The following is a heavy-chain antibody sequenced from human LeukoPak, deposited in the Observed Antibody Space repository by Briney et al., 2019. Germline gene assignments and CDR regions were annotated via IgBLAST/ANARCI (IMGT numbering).Heavy chain of an antibody. CDR1: GFTVSTNY. V-gene: IGHV3-66*01. Sequence: GGSRRLSCAASGFTVSTNYMSWVRHTPGKGLEWVSLIYSGGSTYYADSVKGRFTISRDNSKNTLYLQMNSLRAEDTAVYYCASRDKGYYYGMDVWGQGTTVTVSS. CDR2: IYSGGST. CDR3: ASRDKGYYYGMDV. D-gene: IGHD5-24*01. J-gene: IGHJ6*02.